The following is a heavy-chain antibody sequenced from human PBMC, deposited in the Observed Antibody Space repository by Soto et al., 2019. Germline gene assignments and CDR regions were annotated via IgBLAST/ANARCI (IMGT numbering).Heavy chain of an antibody. J-gene: IGHJ6*03. D-gene: IGHD3-10*01. Sequence: ASVKVSCKASGYTFTSYYMHWVRQAPGQGLEWMGIINPSGGSTSYAQKFQGRVTMTRDTSTSTVYMELSSLRSEDTAVYFCAKLYGSVYYYMDAWGKGTTVTVSS. CDR2: INPSGGST. CDR3: AKLYGSVYYYMDA. CDR1: GYTFTSYY. V-gene: IGHV1-46*01.